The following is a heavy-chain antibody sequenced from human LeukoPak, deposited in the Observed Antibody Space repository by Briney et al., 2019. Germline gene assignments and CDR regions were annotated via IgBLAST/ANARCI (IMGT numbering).Heavy chain of an antibody. CDR3: ARVLRGYCSGGSCYSFAFDI. CDR2: INPSGGST. Sequence: ASVKVPCKASGYTFTSYYMHWVRQAPGQGLEWMGIINPSGGSTSYAQKFQGRVTMTRDTSTSTVYMELSSLRSEDTAVYYCARVLRGYCSGGSCYSFAFDIWGQGTMVTVSS. J-gene: IGHJ3*02. CDR1: GYTFTSYY. D-gene: IGHD2-15*01. V-gene: IGHV1-46*01.